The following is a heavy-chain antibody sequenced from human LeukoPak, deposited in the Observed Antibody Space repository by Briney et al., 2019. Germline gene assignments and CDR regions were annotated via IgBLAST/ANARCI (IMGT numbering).Heavy chain of an antibody. Sequence: QPGGSPRLSCGASGFTFSDYAMNWVRQTPERGLEWVAAITAGGDTTYYADSVKGRFTISRDNFRSTLTLEMSSLKYEDTAVYYCAKGWPIAGDIKDWLTLWGQGTLVTVSS. CDR1: GFTFSDYA. D-gene: IGHD3/OR15-3a*01. CDR3: AKGWPIAGDIKDWLTL. CDR2: ITAGGDTT. J-gene: IGHJ4*02. V-gene: IGHV3-23*01.